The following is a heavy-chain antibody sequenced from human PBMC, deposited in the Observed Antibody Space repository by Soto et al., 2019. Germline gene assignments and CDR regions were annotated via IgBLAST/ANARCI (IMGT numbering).Heavy chain of an antibody. J-gene: IGHJ6*02. CDR3: AKDLWDTSGPSPYGMDV. CDR1: GFTFDDYA. V-gene: IGHV3-9*01. CDR2: ISWNSGSI. Sequence: QPGGSLRLSCAASGFTFDDYAMHWVRQAPGKGLEWVSGISWNSGSIGYADSVKGRFTISRDNAKNSLYLQMNSLRAEDTALYYCAKDLWDTSGPSPYGMDVWGQGTTVTVSS. D-gene: IGHD6-25*01.